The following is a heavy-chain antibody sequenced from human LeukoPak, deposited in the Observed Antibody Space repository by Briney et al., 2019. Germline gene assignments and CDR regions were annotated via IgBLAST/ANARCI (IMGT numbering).Heavy chain of an antibody. Sequence: GRSLRLSCAASGFTFDDYAMHWVRQAPGKGLEWVSGISWNSGSIGYADSVKGRFTISRDNSKNTLYLQMNSLRAEDTAVYYCAKALKRIAAAGNDYWGQGTLVTVSS. D-gene: IGHD6-13*01. J-gene: IGHJ4*02. V-gene: IGHV3-9*01. CDR3: AKALKRIAAAGNDY. CDR2: ISWNSGSI. CDR1: GFTFDDYA.